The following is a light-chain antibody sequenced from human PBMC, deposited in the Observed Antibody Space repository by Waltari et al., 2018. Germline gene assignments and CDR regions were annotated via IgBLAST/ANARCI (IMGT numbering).Light chain of an antibody. V-gene: IGKV2-30*01. CDR3: MQGTLRPWT. Sequence: DVVLTQSPLSPPVTLGQPASISCRSSQSLLSSDGNTYFNWFQQRPGQSPRRLVYKVSNRDSGVPDRFSGSGSGTIFTLRISRVEAEDVGVYYCMQGTLRPWTFGQGTKVEIK. J-gene: IGKJ1*01. CDR1: QSLLSSDGNTY. CDR2: KVS.